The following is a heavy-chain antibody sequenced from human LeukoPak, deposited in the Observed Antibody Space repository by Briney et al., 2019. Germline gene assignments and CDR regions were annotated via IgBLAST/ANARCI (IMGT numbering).Heavy chain of an antibody. CDR1: GFTFSSYN. V-gene: IGHV3-48*04. CDR2: ISSSSSNI. CDR3: ARGLAAAGKRAFDI. D-gene: IGHD6-13*01. Sequence: GGSLRLSCAASGFTFSSYNINWVRQAPGKGLEWVSYISSSSSNIYYADSVKGRFTISRDNAKNSLYLQMNSLRAEETAVYYCARGLAAAGKRAFDIWGQGTMVTVSS. J-gene: IGHJ3*02.